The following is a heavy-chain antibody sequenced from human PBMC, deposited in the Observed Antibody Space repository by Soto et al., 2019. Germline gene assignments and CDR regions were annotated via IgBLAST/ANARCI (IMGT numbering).Heavy chain of an antibody. J-gene: IGHJ4*02. CDR2: IHHGGGT. V-gene: IGHV4-4*02. Sequence: SETLSLTCAVSSGSISNDNWWSWVRQPPGKGLEWIGEIHHGGGTNYNPSLKSRVTISVDKSKNQFFLKLNSVTAADTDVYYCAYNGWYPCDYWGQGIPVTVYS. CDR3: AYNGWYPCDY. CDR1: SGSISNDNW. D-gene: IGHD6-19*01.